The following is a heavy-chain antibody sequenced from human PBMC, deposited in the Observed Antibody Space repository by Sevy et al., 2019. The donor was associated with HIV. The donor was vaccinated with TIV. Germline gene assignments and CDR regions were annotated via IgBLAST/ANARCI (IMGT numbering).Heavy chain of an antibody. D-gene: IGHD3-22*01. CDR2: IIPIFGTA. J-gene: IGHJ3*02. Sequence: ASVKVSCKASGGTFSSYAISWVRQAPGQGLEWMGGIIPIFGTANYAQKFQGRVTITADESTITAYMELSSLRSEDTAVYYCAREYDSSGYYLAFDIWGQGTMVTVSS. CDR3: AREYDSSGYYLAFDI. V-gene: IGHV1-69*13. CDR1: GGTFSSYA.